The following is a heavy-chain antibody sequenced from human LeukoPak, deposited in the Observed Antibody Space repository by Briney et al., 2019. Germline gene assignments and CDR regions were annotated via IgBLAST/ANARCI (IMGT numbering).Heavy chain of an antibody. CDR1: GGSFSGYY. V-gene: IGHV4-31*11. Sequence: SETLSLTCAVYGGSFSGYYWSWIRQHPGKGLEWIGYIYYSGSTYYNPSLKSRVTISVDTSKNQFSLKLSSVTAADTAVYYCARADYYDSSGYYYEAFDYWGQGTLVTVSS. CDR3: ARADYYDSSGYYYEAFDY. D-gene: IGHD3-22*01. CDR2: IYYSGST. J-gene: IGHJ4*02.